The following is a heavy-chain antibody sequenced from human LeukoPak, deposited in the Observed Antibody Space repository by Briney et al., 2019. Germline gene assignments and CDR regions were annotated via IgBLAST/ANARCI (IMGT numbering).Heavy chain of an antibody. CDR1: GFTFSSYG. CDR3: AKFASDGYCSSTSCHHVDY. J-gene: IGHJ4*02. CDR2: IRYDGSNK. Sequence: PGGSLRLSCAASGFTFSSYGMHWVRQAPGKGLEWVAFIRYDGSNKYYADSVKGRFTISRDNSKNTLYLQMNSLRAEDTAVYYCAKFASDGYCSSTSCHHVDYWGQGTLVTVSS. V-gene: IGHV3-30*02. D-gene: IGHD2-2*01.